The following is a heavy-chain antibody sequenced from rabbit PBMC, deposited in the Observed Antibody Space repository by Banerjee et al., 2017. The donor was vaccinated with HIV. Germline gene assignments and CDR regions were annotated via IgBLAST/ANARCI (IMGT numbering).Heavy chain of an antibody. D-gene: IGHD6-1*01. V-gene: IGHV1S45*01. CDR2: INAVTGKA. J-gene: IGHJ6*01. CDR1: GFSFSNKAV. CDR3: ARGANYGGAGYDL. Sequence: QEQLVESGGGLVKPEGSLKLSCTASGFSFSNKAVMCWVRQAPGKGLEWIACINAVTGKAVYASWAKGRFTFSKTSSTTVTLQMTSLTAADTATYFCARGANYGGAGYDLWGPGTLVTVS.